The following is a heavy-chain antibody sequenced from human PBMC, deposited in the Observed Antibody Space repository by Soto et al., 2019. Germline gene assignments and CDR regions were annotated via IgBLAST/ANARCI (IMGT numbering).Heavy chain of an antibody. CDR2: IYPGDSDT. J-gene: IGHJ5*02. CDR3: ARPSYDFWSGYYTPPEDNWFDP. V-gene: IGHV5-51*01. D-gene: IGHD3-3*01. Sequence: GESLKISCMGSGYKVSTWHNFTSYWIAWVRQMPGEGLEWMGIIYPGDSDTRYSPSFQGQVTISADKSISTAYLQWSSLKATDTAMYYCARPSYDFWSGYYTPPEDNWFDPWGQGTLVTVSS. CDR1: GYKVSTWHNFTSYW.